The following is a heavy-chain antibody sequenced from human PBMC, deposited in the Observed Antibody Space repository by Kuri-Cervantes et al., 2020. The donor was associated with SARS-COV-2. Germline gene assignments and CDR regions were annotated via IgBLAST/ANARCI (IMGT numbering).Heavy chain of an antibody. CDR2: ISYDGSNK. CDR1: GFTFSSYA. J-gene: IGHJ3*02. V-gene: IGHV3-30*04. CDR3: ARDGDDPTGERAFDI. Sequence: GGSLRLSCAASGFTFSSYAMHWVRQVPGKGLEWVAVISYDGSNKYYADSVKGRFTISRDNSKNTLYLQMNSLRAEDTAVYYCARDGDDPTGERAFDIWGQGTMVTVSS. D-gene: IGHD7-27*01.